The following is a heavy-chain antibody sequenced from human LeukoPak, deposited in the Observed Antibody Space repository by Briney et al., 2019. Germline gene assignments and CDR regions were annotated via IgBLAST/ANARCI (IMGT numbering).Heavy chain of an antibody. V-gene: IGHV4-59*01. Sequence: KPSETLSLTCTVSGGSISSYYWSWIRQPPGKGLEWIGYIYYSGSTNYNPSLKSRVTISVDTSKNQFSLKLSSVTAADTAVYYCARDGGFRGIRYFDWLSNDAFDIWGQGTMVTVSS. CDR2: IYYSGST. J-gene: IGHJ3*02. CDR3: ARDGGFRGIRYFDWLSNDAFDI. CDR1: GGSISSYY. D-gene: IGHD3-9*01.